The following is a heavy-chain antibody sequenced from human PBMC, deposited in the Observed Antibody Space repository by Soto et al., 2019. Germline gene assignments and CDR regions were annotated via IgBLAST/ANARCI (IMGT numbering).Heavy chain of an antibody. V-gene: IGHV3-23*01. CDR2: ISGSGGST. J-gene: IGHJ5*02. Sequence: GGSLRLSCAASGFTFSSYAMSWVRQAPGKGLEWVSAISGSGGSTYYADSVKGRFTISRDNSKNTLYLQMNSLRAEDTAVYYFAKDPDEVVPATVLDPWGQGTLVTVSS. CDR1: GFTFSSYA. D-gene: IGHD2-2*01. CDR3: AKDPDEVVPATVLDP.